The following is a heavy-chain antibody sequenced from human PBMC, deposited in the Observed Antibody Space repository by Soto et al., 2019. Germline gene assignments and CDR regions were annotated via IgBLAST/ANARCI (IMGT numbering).Heavy chain of an antibody. CDR1: GFTFSSYG. J-gene: IGHJ6*02. CDR2: ISYDGSNK. CDR3: AKDRPQASRYYYYGMDV. Sequence: QVQLVESGGGVVQPGRSLRLSCAASGFTFSSYGMHWVRQAPGKGLEWVAVISYDGSNKYYADSVKGRFTISRDNSKNTLYLQMNSLRAEDTAVYYCAKDRPQASRYYYYGMDVWGQGTTVTVSS. V-gene: IGHV3-30*18.